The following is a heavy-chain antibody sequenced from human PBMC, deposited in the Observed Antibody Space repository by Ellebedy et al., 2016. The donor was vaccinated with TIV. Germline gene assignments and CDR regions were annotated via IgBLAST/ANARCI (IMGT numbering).Heavy chain of an antibody. Sequence: GESLKISCAASGFTVNSNYVSWVRQAPGKGLEWVSLIYSGGSTYYADSVKGRFTISRDNSKNTVFLQMNSLRADDTAVYYCARDIPGVTDDILRFDPWGQGTLVTVSS. J-gene: IGHJ5*02. D-gene: IGHD3-9*01. CDR3: ARDIPGVTDDILRFDP. CDR1: GFTVNSNY. V-gene: IGHV3-53*01. CDR2: IYSGGST.